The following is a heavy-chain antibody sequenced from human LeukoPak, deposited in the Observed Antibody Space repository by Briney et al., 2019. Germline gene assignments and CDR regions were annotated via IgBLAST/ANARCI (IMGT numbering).Heavy chain of an antibody. CDR2: ISYDGSNK. CDR1: GFAFSTYA. J-gene: IGHJ4*02. D-gene: IGHD4-11*01. CDR3: AKDSTTLTLTFDY. V-gene: IGHV3-30*18. Sequence: GGSLRPSCAASGFAFSTYAMTWVRQAPGKGLEWVAVISYDGSNKYYADSVKGRFTISRDNSKNTLYLQMNSLKSEDTAVYYCAKDSTTLTLTFDYWGQGTLVTVSS.